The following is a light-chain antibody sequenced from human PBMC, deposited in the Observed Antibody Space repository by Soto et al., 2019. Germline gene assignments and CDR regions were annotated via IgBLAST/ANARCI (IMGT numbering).Light chain of an antibody. CDR3: CSYAGSYKGYV. CDR2: DVS. CDR1: SRDVGGYNY. J-gene: IGLJ1*01. V-gene: IGLV2-11*01. Sequence: QSALTQPRSVSESPGKSVTISCTGTSRDVGGYNYVSWYQQHPGKAPKFMIYDVSRRPSGVPDRFSGSKSGNTASLTIFGLQADDEADYYCCSYAGSYKGYVFGTGTKVTVL.